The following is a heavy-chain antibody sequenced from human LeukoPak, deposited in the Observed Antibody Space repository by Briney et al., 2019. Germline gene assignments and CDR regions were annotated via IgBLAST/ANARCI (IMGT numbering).Heavy chain of an antibody. CDR2: ITSSNNYI. J-gene: IGHJ4*02. CDR3: ATDRPTDM. CDR1: GFTFSSYS. Sequence: GGSLRLSCAGSGFTFSSYSMNWVRQAPGKGLEWVSSITSSNNYIYYADSMKGRFTISRDNAKNSLYLQMNSLRAEDTAVYYCATDRPTDMGGQGTLVTVSS. V-gene: IGHV3-21*01.